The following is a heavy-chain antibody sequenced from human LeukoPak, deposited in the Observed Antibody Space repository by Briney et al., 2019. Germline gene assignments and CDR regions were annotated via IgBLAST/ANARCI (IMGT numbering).Heavy chain of an antibody. D-gene: IGHD3-3*01. CDR1: GFTFSSYG. V-gene: IGHV3-30*02. J-gene: IGHJ3*02. CDR2: IRYDGSNK. CDR3: AKLALYDFWSGSTLLDAFDI. Sequence: GGSLRLSCAASGFTFSSYGMHWVRQAPGKGLEWVAFIRYDGSNKYYADSVKGRFTISRDNSKNTLYLQMNSLRAEDTAVYYCAKLALYDFWSGSTLLDAFDIWGQGTMVTVSS.